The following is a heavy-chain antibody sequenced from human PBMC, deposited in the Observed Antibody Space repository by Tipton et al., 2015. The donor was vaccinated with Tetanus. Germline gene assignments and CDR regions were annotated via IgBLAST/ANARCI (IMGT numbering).Heavy chain of an antibody. D-gene: IGHD3-10*01. CDR3: ATDRRGPGEVRGLDN. CDR2: VSYSGRT. CDR1: GGSVRSGDYS. Sequence: TLSLTCTVSGGSVRSGDYSWNWIWQPPGKGLEWLAYVSYSGRTNSNYSLKSRITISQDTSKNQFSLRLTSVTAADTAVYYCATDRRGPGEVRGLDNWGQGTLVTVSS. V-gene: IGHV4-61*08. J-gene: IGHJ4*02.